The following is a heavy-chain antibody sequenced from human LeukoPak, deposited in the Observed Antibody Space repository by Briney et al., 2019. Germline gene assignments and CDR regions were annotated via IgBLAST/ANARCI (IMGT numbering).Heavy chain of an antibody. D-gene: IGHD2-15*01. CDR3: ARGRYCSADICSGGDAFDI. CDR2: IYTRGST. CDR1: GRSINNYY. J-gene: IGHJ3*02. V-gene: IGHV4-4*07. Sequence: PSHTPSLTCTVSGRSINNYYWRCIRQPAGNGIEWVGRIYTRGSTNYNPSLKSRFTMSVDTSKNQFSLKLSSVTAADTAVYYCARGRYCSADICSGGDAFDIWGQGTMVSVSS.